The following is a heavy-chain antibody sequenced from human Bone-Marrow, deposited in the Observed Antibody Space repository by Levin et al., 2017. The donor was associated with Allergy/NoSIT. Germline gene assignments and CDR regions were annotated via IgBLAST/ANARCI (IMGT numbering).Heavy chain of an antibody. CDR3: ARGWFGELLSH. CDR1: GFTVSSNY. Sequence: GGSLRLSCAASGFTVSSNYMSWVRQAPGKGPEWVSVIYSGGSTYYADSVRGRFTISRDNSKNTLYLQLNSLMTEDTAVYDCARGWFGELLSHWGQGTLVTVSS. J-gene: IGHJ4*02. D-gene: IGHD3-10*01. V-gene: IGHV3-53*01. CDR2: IYSGGST.